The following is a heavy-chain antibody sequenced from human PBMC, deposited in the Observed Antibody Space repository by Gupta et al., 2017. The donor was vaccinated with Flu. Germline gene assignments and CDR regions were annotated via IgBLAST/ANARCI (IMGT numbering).Heavy chain of an antibody. CDR1: GGSFSGYY. Sequence: QVQLQQWGAGLLKPSETLSLTCAVYGGSFSGYYCSWIRQPPGKGLEWIGEINHSGSTNYNPSLKSRVTISVDTSKSQFSLKLSSVTAADTAVYYCARLVVGYCSSTSCYTSLNDAFDIWGQGTMVTVSS. V-gene: IGHV4-34*01. J-gene: IGHJ3*02. CDR2: INHSGST. D-gene: IGHD2-2*02. CDR3: ARLVVGYCSSTSCYTSLNDAFDI.